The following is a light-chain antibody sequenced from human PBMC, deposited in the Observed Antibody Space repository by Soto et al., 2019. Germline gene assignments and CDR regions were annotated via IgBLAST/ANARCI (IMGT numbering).Light chain of an antibody. CDR1: SSDVGGYTY. CDR2: DVS. V-gene: IGLV2-14*01. J-gene: IGLJ1*01. CDR3: SSYTTSNTRQLV. Sequence: QSALTQPASVSGSPGQAITISCTGTSSDVGGYTYVSWYQQHPGKAPKFIIYDVSNRPSGVSNRFSGSKSGNTASLTISGLQAEDEADYYCSSYTTSNTRQLVFGTVTKVTVL.